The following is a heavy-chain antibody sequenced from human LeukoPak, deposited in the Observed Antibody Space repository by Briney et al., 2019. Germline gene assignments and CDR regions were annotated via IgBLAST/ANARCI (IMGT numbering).Heavy chain of an antibody. CDR1: GDSVSSNSAA. J-gene: IGHJ5*02. Sequence: SQTLSLTCAISGDSVSSNSAAWHWLRQSPSRGLEWLGRTYYRSKWYNEYALSVKTRITISPDTSKNQFSLHLNSVTPDDTAVYYCARDLDSSHSWFDPWGQGTLVTVSS. V-gene: IGHV6-1*01. CDR3: ARDLDSSHSWFDP. D-gene: IGHD6-6*01. CDR2: TYYRSKWYN.